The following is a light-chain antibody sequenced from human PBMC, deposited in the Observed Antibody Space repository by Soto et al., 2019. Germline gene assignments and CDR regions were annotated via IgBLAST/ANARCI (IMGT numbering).Light chain of an antibody. Sequence: VTQSVSTVSVSPREMATLSWRASHSVRRNVAWYQHKPGQAPRLLIHSASTRATGTSARFTSSGSGTDFTLTISSPEPEHFAVYYSQQRSKWPFTLGQGTPLDVK. J-gene: IGKJ5*01. CDR3: QQRSKWPFT. CDR1: HSVRRN. CDR2: SAS. V-gene: IGKV3-11*01.